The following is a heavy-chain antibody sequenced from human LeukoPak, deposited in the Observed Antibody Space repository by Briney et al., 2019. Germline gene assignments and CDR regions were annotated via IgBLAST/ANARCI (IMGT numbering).Heavy chain of an antibody. D-gene: IGHD3-10*01. Sequence: ASVKVSCKASGYTFTSYYVHWVRQAPGHGLEWMGIIKPSDGSTSYAQNFQGRVTMTRDTSTSTIYMELSSLRFEDSAVYYCARDHYAMIRGTMCVYWGQGTLVTVSS. CDR1: GYTFTSYY. J-gene: IGHJ4*02. CDR2: IKPSDGST. V-gene: IGHV1-46*01. CDR3: ARDHYAMIRGTMCVY.